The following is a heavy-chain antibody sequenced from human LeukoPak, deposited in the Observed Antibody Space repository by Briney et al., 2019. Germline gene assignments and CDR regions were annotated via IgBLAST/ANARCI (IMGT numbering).Heavy chain of an antibody. CDR2: INHGGST. D-gene: IGHD3-10*01. V-gene: IGHV4-34*01. CDR1: GGSFSGYY. J-gene: IGHJ6*03. CDR3: ARKRSYGSGTYYNGYYYYYVDV. Sequence: PSETLSLTCAVYGGSFSGYYWSWIRQPPGKGLEWIGEINHGGSTNYNPSLKSRITISVDTSRNQFSLRMTSLTAADTAVYYCARKRSYGSGTYYNGYYYYYVDVWGKGTTVTISS.